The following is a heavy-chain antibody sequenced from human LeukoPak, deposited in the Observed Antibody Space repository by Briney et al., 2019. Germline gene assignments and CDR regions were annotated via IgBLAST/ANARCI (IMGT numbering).Heavy chain of an antibody. CDR1: GFTFSSYA. CDR2: ISGSGGST. V-gene: IGHV3-23*01. D-gene: IGHD1-1*01. Sequence: QSGGSLRLSCAASGFTFSSYAMSWVRQAPGKGLEWVSAISGSGGSTYYADSVKGRFTISRDNSKNTLYLQVNSLRAEDTAVYYCAKTPTGTTRDAFDTWGQGTMVTVSS. CDR3: AKTPTGTTRDAFDT. J-gene: IGHJ3*02.